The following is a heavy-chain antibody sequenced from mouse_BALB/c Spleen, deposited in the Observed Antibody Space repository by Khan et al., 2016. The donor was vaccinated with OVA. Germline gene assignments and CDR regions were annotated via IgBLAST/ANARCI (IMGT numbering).Heavy chain of an antibody. D-gene: IGHD2-3*01. J-gene: IGHJ4*01. CDR3: AKFDGIFYAVDY. Sequence: QVQLKQSGPGLAAPSQSLSITCTVSGFSLISYGVNWVRQPPGKGLEWQGVIWGDGNTNYHSALISRLSISKDNSKSQVFLKLNSLQTDDTATYYCAKFDGIFYAVDYWGQGTSVTVSS. V-gene: IGHV2-3*01. CDR2: IWGDGNT. CDR1: GFSLISYG.